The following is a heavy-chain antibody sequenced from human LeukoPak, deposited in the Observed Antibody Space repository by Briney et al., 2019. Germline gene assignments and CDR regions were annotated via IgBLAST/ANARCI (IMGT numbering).Heavy chain of an antibody. CDR1: GGSISTYY. J-gene: IGHJ4*02. CDR3: ARHRKRGYSYGG. D-gene: IGHD5-18*01. V-gene: IGHV4-59*08. CDR2: IYHTGST. Sequence: PSETLSLTCTVSGGSISTYYWSWIRQPPGKGLEWLGFIYHTGSTTYNPSLKSRVTISVDTSKNQFSLKLSSVTAADTAVYYCARHRKRGYSYGGWGQGTLVTVSS.